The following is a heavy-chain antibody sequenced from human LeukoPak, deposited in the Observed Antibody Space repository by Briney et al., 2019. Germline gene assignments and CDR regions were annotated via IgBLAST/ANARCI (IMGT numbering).Heavy chain of an antibody. V-gene: IGHV4-34*01. CDR1: GGSFSGYY. D-gene: IGHD3-9*01. J-gene: IGHJ4*02. CDR2: INHSGST. CDR3: ARQYYDILTGYRRASDY. Sequence: PSETLSLTCAVYGGSFSGYYWSWIRQPPGKGLEWIGEINHSGSTNYNPSLKSRVTISVDTSKHQFSLKLSSVTAADTAVYYCARQYYDILTGYRRASDYWGQGTLVTVSS.